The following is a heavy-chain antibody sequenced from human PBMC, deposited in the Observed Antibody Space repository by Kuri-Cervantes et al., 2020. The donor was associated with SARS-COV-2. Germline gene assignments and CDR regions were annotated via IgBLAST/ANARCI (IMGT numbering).Heavy chain of an antibody. CDR3: ARGGPYYYYGMDV. D-gene: IGHD3-16*01. CDR1: GFTFSSYS. Sequence: ETLSLTCAASGFTFSSYSMTWVRQAPGRGLEWVSAISGSGGATYCAESVKGRFTISRDNSKDTLYLQMTSLRAEDTAVYYCARGGPYYYYGMDVWGQGTTVTSP. V-gene: IGHV3-23*01. CDR2: ISGSGGAT. J-gene: IGHJ6*02.